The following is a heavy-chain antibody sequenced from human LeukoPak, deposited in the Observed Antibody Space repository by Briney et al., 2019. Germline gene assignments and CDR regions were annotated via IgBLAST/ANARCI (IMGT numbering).Heavy chain of an antibody. CDR1: GFTFSDYY. Sequence: GGSLRLSCAASGFTFSDYYMSWIRQAPGKGLEWVSYISSSGSTIYYADSVKGRFTISRDNAKNSLYLQMNSLRAEDTAVYYCAKAHYYDSSGPARYFDYWGQGTLVTVSS. V-gene: IGHV3-11*01. CDR3: AKAHYYDSSGPARYFDY. D-gene: IGHD3-22*01. J-gene: IGHJ4*02. CDR2: ISSSGSTI.